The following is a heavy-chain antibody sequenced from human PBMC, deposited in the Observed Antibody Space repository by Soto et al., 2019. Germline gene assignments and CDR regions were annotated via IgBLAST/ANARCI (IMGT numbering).Heavy chain of an antibody. CDR2: TYYRSKWYN. J-gene: IGHJ4*02. D-gene: IGHD6-13*01. CDR3: ARVTRDRGSSWYGVFDY. V-gene: IGHV6-1*01. Sequence: SQTLSLTCAISGDSVSSNSAAWNWIRQSPSRGLEWLGRTYYRSKWYNDYAVSVKSRITINPDTSKNQFSLQLNSVTPEDTAVYYCARVTRDRGSSWYGVFDYWGQGTLVTVSS. CDR1: GDSVSSNSAA.